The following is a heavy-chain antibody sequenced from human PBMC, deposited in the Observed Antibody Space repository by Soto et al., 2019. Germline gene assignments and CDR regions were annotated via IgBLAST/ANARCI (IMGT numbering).Heavy chain of an antibody. Sequence: SETLSLTCTVSGGSISSYYWSWIRQPPGKGLEWIGYIYYSGSTNYNPSLKSRVTISVDTSKNQFSLKLSSVTAADTAVYYCARHFTSATRSYYYYYYMDVWGKGTTVTVSS. CDR3: ARHFTSATRSYYYYYYMDV. CDR1: GGSISSYY. CDR2: IYYSGST. J-gene: IGHJ6*03. V-gene: IGHV4-59*08.